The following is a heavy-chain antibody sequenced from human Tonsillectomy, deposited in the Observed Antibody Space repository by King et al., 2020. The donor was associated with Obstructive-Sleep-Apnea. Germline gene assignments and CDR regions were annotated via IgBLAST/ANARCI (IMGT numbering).Heavy chain of an antibody. D-gene: IGHD4-11*01. Sequence: VTLKESGPELVKPTETLTLTCTVSGFSFINPNMGVAWIRQPPGKPLEWLAHIFSFDEKSYRTSLKSRLTFSKDTSESQVVLTVTNMDPMDTATYFCARILYSNSEVYYFDFWGQGTLVTVSS. V-gene: IGHV2-26*01. CDR1: GFSFINPNMG. CDR2: IFSFDEK. J-gene: IGHJ4*02. CDR3: ARILYSNSEVYYFDF.